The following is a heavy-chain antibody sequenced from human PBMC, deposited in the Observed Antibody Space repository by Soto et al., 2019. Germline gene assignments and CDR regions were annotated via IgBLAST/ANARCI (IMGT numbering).Heavy chain of an antibody. CDR3: AREGGGYSYHNLFDY. CDR1: GGTFSSYA. J-gene: IGHJ4*02. Sequence: GASVKVSCKASGGTFSSYAISWVRQAPGQGLEWMGGIIPIFGTANYAQKFQGRVTITADESTSTAYMELSSLRSEDTAVYYCAREGGGYSYHNLFDYWGQGTLVTVSS. D-gene: IGHD5-18*01. CDR2: IIPIFGTA. V-gene: IGHV1-69*13.